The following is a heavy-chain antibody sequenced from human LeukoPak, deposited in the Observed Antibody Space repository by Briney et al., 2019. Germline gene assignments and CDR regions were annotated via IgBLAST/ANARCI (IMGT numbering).Heavy chain of an antibody. CDR3: ARDNSVGDVAWWFDP. CDR1: GYTFTSCA. J-gene: IGHJ5*02. CDR2: ISAYNGNT. Sequence: GASVKVSCKASGYTFTSCAISWVRQAPGQGLEWMGWISAYNGNTNYAQKLQGRVTITADESTSTAYMELRSLRSDDTAVYYCARDNSVGDVAWWFDPWGQGTLVTVSS. D-gene: IGHD1-26*01. V-gene: IGHV1-18*01.